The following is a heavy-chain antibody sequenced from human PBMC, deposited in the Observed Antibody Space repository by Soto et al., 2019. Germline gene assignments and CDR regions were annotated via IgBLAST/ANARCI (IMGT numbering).Heavy chain of an antibody. J-gene: IGHJ4*02. V-gene: IGHV4-31*03. CDR1: GGSNIRDGYY. D-gene: IGHD2-2*01. CDR3: ARATPAGSADF. Sequence: TLSLACPVSGGSNIRDGYYWSWIRQHPGKGLEWIAYISYSGSSYSNPSLKSRVTISADTSKNQFSLRLTSVTAADTAVYFCARATPAGSADFWGQGTLVTVYS. CDR2: ISYSGSS.